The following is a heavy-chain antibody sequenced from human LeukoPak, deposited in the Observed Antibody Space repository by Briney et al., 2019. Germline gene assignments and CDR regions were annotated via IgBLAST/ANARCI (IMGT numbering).Heavy chain of an antibody. CDR2: INPNSGGT. CDR3: ARDMVRGVSDWFDP. J-gene: IGHJ5*02. CDR1: GYTFTGYY. D-gene: IGHD3-10*01. Sequence: ASVKVSCKASGYTFTGYYMHWVRQAPGQGIEWMGWINPNSGGTNYAQKFQGRVTMTRDTSISTAYMELSRLRSDDTAVYYCARDMVRGVSDWFDPWGQGTLVTVSS. V-gene: IGHV1-2*02.